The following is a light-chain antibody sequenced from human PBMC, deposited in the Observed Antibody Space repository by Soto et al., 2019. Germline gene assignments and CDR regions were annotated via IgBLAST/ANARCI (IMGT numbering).Light chain of an antibody. V-gene: IGKV1-5*01. CDR1: QSISSW. J-gene: IGKJ2*01. Sequence: DIPMTQSPSTLSASVGDRVTITCRASQSISSWLAWYQQKPGKAPKLLIYDASSLESGVPSRFSGSGSGTEFTLTISNLQPDDFATYYCQQYNRLYSFGQGTKLEIK. CDR3: QQYNRLYS. CDR2: DAS.